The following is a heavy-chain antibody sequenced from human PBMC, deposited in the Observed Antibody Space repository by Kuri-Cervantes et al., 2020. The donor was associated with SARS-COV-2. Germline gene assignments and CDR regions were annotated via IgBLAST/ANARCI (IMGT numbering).Heavy chain of an antibody. D-gene: IGHD6-6*01. J-gene: IGHJ6*02. Sequence: SVKVSCKASGGTFSSYATSWVRQAPGQGLEWMGGIIPIFGIANYAQKFQGRVTITADKSTSTAYMELSSLRSEDTAVYYCASTTEGIAARSNYYYYGMDVWGQGTMVTVYS. CDR3: ASTTEGIAARSNYYYYGMDV. V-gene: IGHV1-69*10. CDR2: IIPIFGIA. CDR1: GGTFSSYA.